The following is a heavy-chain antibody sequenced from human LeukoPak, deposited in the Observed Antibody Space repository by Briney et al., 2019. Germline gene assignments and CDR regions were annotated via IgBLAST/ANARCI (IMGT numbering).Heavy chain of an antibody. D-gene: IGHD6-6*01. V-gene: IGHV3-30*18. CDR3: AKGLGTGRVVARPLHY. CDR1: GFPFSTYD. Sequence: PGGSLRLSCAASGFPFSTYDMHWVRQAPDKGLQWVAVISSDGYRTDYPDSVRGRFTISRDNFKNTVDLQMISVTAEDTAMYFCAKGLGTGRVVARPLHYWGQGTLVTVSS. J-gene: IGHJ4*02. CDR2: ISSDGYRT.